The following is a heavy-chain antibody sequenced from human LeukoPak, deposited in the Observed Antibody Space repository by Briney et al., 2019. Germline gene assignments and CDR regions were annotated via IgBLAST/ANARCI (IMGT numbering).Heavy chain of an antibody. CDR3: AGTYYFDSSGHYFGGNGFDI. J-gene: IGHJ3*02. CDR2: ISYRGNT. V-gene: IGHV4-59*12. CDR1: GGALSSYH. D-gene: IGHD3-22*01. Sequence: SETLSLTCTVSGGALSSYHWSWIRQSPGRGLEWLGHISYRGNTDYNPALKSRVTISVDMFYNQFSLKLSSVTAADTAVYYCAGTYYFDSSGHYFGGNGFDIWGQGTMVTVSS.